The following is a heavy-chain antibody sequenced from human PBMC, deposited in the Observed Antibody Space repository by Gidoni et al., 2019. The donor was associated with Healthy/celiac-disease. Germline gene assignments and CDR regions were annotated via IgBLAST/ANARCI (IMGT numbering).Heavy chain of an antibody. J-gene: IGHJ3*02. CDR1: GFTFSSYS. V-gene: IGHV3-48*02. CDR3: ARDLDYDFWSGQSDAFDI. Sequence: EVQLVESGGGLVQPGGSLRLSCAASGFTFSSYSMNWVRQAPGKGLEWVSYISSSSSTIYYADSVKGRFTISRDNAKNSLYLQMNSLRDEDTAVYYCARDLDYDFWSGQSDAFDIWGQGTMVTVSS. D-gene: IGHD3-3*01. CDR2: ISSSSSTI.